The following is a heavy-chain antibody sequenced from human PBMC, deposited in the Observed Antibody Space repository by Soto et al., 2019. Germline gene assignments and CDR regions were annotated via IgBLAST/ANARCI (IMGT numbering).Heavy chain of an antibody. CDR1: GGSISSYY. Sequence: PSETLSLTCTVSGGSISSYYWSWIRQPPGKGLEWIGYMYNTGSTIYNPSLKSRVTISVDTSKNQFSLKLNSVTAADTAVYYCARSGYSYGPNPLLYWGQGTLVTVSS. D-gene: IGHD5-18*01. CDR3: ARSGYSYGPNPLLY. CDR2: MYNTGST. V-gene: IGHV4-59*12. J-gene: IGHJ4*02.